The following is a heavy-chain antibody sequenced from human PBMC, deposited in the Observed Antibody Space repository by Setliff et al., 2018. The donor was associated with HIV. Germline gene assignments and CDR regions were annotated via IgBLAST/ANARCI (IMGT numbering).Heavy chain of an antibody. CDR1: GASVSIYF. J-gene: IGHJ6*03. D-gene: IGHD6-13*01. CDR2: THSSGDT. CDR3: ARGVAAAGALMDV. Sequence: LSLTCNVSGASVSIYFWVWIRQPAGKTLEWIGRTHSSGDTHYNPSLNSRVTMSLDTSKNQFSLEMTSVTAADTAVYYCARGVAAAGALMDVWGKGTTVTVSS. V-gene: IGHV4-4*07.